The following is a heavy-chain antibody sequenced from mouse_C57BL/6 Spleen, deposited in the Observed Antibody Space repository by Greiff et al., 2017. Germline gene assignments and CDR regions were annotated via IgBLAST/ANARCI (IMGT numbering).Heavy chain of an antibody. J-gene: IGHJ3*01. Sequence: VQLQQSGAELVRPGSSVKLSCKASGYTFTSYWMDWVKQRPGQGLEWIGNIYPSDSETHYNQKFKDKATLTVDKSSSTAYMQLSSLTSEDSAVYYCARGDYGWFAYWGQGTLVTVSA. D-gene: IGHD2-4*01. CDR1: GYTFTSYW. CDR3: ARGDYGWFAY. V-gene: IGHV1-61*01. CDR2: IYPSDSET.